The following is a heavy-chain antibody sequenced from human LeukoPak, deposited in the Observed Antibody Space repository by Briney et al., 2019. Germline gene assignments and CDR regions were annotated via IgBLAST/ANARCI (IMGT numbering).Heavy chain of an antibody. Sequence: GGSLRLSCVASGFSFITYNMNWVRQAPGKGLEWVSYITSSSGTRYYADSVRGRFTISRDNAKNSLYLQMNSLRAEDTAVYYCAKYQLLNNNYWRDAFDFWGQGTMVTVSS. D-gene: IGHD1-1*01. CDR1: GFSFITYN. CDR3: AKYQLLNNNYWRDAFDF. J-gene: IGHJ3*01. CDR2: ITSSSGTR. V-gene: IGHV3-48*04.